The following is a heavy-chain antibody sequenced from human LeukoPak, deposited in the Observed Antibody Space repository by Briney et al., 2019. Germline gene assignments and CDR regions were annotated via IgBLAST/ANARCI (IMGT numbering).Heavy chain of an antibody. V-gene: IGHV4-39*07. CDR3: ARELDYGDYSWFDY. Sequence: SETLSLTCTVSGGSISSSSAYWGWIRQFPGKGLEWMGSILYSGSTYYIPSLKSRLTISADTSKNQFSLKLSSVTAADTAVYYCARELDYGDYSWFDYWGQGTLVTVSS. CDR2: ILYSGST. CDR1: GGSISSSSAY. D-gene: IGHD4-17*01. J-gene: IGHJ4*02.